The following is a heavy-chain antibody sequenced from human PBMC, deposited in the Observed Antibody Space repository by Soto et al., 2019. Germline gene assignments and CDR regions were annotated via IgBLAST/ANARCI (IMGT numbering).Heavy chain of an antibody. J-gene: IGHJ4*02. Sequence: GSLRLSCAASGFTFGSYGMHWVRQAPGKGLEWVAVISYDGSNKYYADSVKGRFTISRDNSKNTLYLQMNSLRAKDTAVYYCAKGPPLQYSGYESAFDYWGQGTLVTVSS. D-gene: IGHD5-12*01. V-gene: IGHV3-30*18. CDR3: AKGPPLQYSGYESAFDY. CDR1: GFTFGSYG. CDR2: ISYDGSNK.